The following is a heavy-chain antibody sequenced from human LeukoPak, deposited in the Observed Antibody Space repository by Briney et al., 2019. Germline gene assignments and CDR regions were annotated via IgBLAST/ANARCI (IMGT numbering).Heavy chain of an antibody. Sequence: SVNVSCKASGGTFISYAISWVRQAPGQGGEWMGRIIPILGIANYAQKFQGRGTITADKSTSTAYMELSSLRSQDTAVYYCARDQGLGYCSSTSCSAFDIWGQGTMVTVSS. CDR1: GGTFISYA. CDR2: IIPILGIA. V-gene: IGHV1-69*04. CDR3: ARDQGLGYCSSTSCSAFDI. J-gene: IGHJ3*02. D-gene: IGHD2-2*01.